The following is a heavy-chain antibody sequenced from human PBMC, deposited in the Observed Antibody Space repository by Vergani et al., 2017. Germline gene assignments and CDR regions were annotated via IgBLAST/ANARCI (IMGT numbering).Heavy chain of an antibody. CDR3: ARRLGYCSSTSCFGWFDP. J-gene: IGHJ5*02. CDR2: ISAYNGNT. Sequence: QVQLVQSGAEVKKPGASVKVSCKASGYTFTSYGISWVRQAPGQGLEWMGWISAYNGNTNYAQKLQGRVTMTTDTSTSTAYMKLRSLRSDDTAVYYCARRLGYCSSTSCFGWFDPWSQGTLVTVSA. V-gene: IGHV1-18*01. D-gene: IGHD2-2*01. CDR1: GYTFTSYG.